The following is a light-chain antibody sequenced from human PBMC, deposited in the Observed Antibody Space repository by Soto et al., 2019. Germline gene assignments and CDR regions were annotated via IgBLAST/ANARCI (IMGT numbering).Light chain of an antibody. CDR1: QSINNY. V-gene: IGKV1-39*01. CDR2: AAS. J-gene: IGKJ3*01. CDR3: QQTPSTPLT. Sequence: DIQMTQSPSSLSASVGDRVTITCRASQSINNYLNWYRQQPGKAPSLLIYAASSLQTGVPRRFSGGGSGTDFPLTISSPQPKDFATYSCQQTPSTPLTFGPGTKVD.